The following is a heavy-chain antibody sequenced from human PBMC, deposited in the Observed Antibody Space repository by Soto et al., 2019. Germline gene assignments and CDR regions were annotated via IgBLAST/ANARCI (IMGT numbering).Heavy chain of an antibody. J-gene: IGHJ4*02. CDR1: GFTFSSYA. Sequence: EVQLLESGGGLVQPGGSLRLSCAASGFTFSSYAMSWVRQAPGKGLEWVSAISGSGGSTYYADSVKGRFTISRDNSKNTLYLQMNGLRAEDTAVYYCAKDSRYCTNGVCYNHFDYWGQGTLVTVSS. CDR2: ISGSGGST. CDR3: AKDSRYCTNGVCYNHFDY. D-gene: IGHD2-8*01. V-gene: IGHV3-23*01.